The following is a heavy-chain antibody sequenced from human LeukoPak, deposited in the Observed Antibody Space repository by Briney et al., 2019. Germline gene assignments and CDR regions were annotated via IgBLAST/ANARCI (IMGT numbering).Heavy chain of an antibody. Sequence: SSETLSLTCAVYGGSFSGYYWSWIRQPPGKGLEWIAEINHSGSTNYNLSLKSRVTISIDTSKNQFSLKLSSVTAADTAVYYCARRSYYGSGSIRTYGGRYYYMDVWGKGTTVTVSS. CDR1: GGSFSGYY. V-gene: IGHV4-34*01. CDR2: INHSGST. J-gene: IGHJ6*03. D-gene: IGHD3-10*01. CDR3: ARRSYYGSGSIRTYGGRYYYMDV.